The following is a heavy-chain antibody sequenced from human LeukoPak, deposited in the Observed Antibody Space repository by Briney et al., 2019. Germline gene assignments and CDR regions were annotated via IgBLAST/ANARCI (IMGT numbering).Heavy chain of an antibody. D-gene: IGHD3-9*01. Sequence: GGSLRLSCEASGFTFSSHWMHWVRQAPGKGLVWVSRINSDGSSISYADSVKGRFTISRDNAKNTLYLQMNSLRAEDTAVYYCAKNKILTGYYGLDYWGQGTLVTVSS. J-gene: IGHJ4*02. CDR2: INSDGSSI. V-gene: IGHV3-74*01. CDR3: AKNKILTGYYGLDY. CDR1: GFTFSSHW.